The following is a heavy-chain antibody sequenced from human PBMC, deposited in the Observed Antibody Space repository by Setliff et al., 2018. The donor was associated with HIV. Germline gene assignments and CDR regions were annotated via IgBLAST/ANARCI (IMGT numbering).Heavy chain of an antibody. CDR1: GFTFTSSA. CDR3: ARGEVIIDSYYYMNV. CDR2: IVVGSGNT. V-gene: IGHV1-58*02. Sequence: SVKVSCKASGFTFTSSAMQWVRQARGQRLEWIGWIVVGSGNTNYAQKSQERVTITRDMSTSTAYMDLSSLRYEDTAIYYCARGEVIIDSYYYMNVWGKGTTVTVSS. J-gene: IGHJ6*03.